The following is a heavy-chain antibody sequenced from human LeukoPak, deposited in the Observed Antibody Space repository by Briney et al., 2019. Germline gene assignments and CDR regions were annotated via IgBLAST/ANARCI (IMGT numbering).Heavy chain of an antibody. CDR3: ARGGYSYGLITYFDY. CDR1: GYSFTSYW. Sequence: GESLKISCKGSGYSFTSYWIGWVRQMPGKGLEWMGIIYPGDSDTRYSPSFQGQVTISADKSISTAYLQWSSLNASDTAMYYCARGGYSYGLITYFDYWGQGTLATVSS. D-gene: IGHD5-18*01. J-gene: IGHJ4*02. V-gene: IGHV5-51*01. CDR2: IYPGDSDT.